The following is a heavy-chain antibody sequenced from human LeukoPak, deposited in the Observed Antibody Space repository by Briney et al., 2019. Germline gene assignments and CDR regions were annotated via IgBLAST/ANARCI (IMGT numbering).Heavy chain of an antibody. D-gene: IGHD3-10*01. CDR3: ASDTGAATSYYGAGSYSYGIDV. CDR1: GGSIRSYY. J-gene: IGHJ6*04. Sequence: SETLSLTCKVSGGSIRSYYWSWIRQPPGKGLEWIGHISYSGSTTHNPSLTGRVTISVDTSKNQFSLKLGSVTAADTAVYYCASDTGAATSYYGAGSYSYGIDVCGKGTTVTVSS. CDR2: ISYSGST. V-gene: IGHV4-59*01.